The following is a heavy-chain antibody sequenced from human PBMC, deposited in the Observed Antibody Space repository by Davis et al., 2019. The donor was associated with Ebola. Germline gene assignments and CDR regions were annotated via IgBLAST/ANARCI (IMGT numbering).Heavy chain of an antibody. CDR1: GFTFSSYA. CDR3: ARDSWYYDSSGYRWYYYYGMDV. V-gene: IGHV3-30-3*01. D-gene: IGHD3-22*01. Sequence: GESLKISCAASGFTFSSYAMSWVRQAPGKGLEWVAVISYDGSNKYYADSVKGRFTISRDNSKNTLYLQMNSLRAEDTAVYYCARDSWYYDSSGYRWYYYYGMDVWGKGTTVTVSS. J-gene: IGHJ6*04. CDR2: ISYDGSNK.